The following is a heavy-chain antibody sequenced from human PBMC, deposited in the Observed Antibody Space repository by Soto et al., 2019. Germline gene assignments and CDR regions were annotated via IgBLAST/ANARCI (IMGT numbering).Heavy chain of an antibody. J-gene: IGHJ4*02. Sequence: EVQLLESGGGLVQPGESLRLSCAASGFTFSSYAMSWVRQAPGKGLEWVSVISGSDDSTYYADSVKSRFTISRDNSKNTLYLQMNSLRAADTAVYYCAKRSGSSTFDYWGQGTLVTVSS. CDR2: ISGSDDST. V-gene: IGHV3-23*01. CDR3: AKRSGSSTFDY. D-gene: IGHD6-6*01. CDR1: GFTFSSYA.